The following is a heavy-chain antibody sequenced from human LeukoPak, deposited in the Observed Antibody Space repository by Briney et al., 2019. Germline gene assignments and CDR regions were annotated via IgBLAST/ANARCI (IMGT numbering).Heavy chain of an antibody. V-gene: IGHV3-23*01. CDR1: GFSFSSHG. Sequence: GGSLRLSCAGSGFSFSSHGMNWVRQAPGKGLEWVSGISPSGDITYYTDSVRGRFTISRDNFKNTLYLQMNSLRAEDTAVYYCAKDQGWELNRAGIDYWGQGTLVTVSS. D-gene: IGHD1-26*01. CDR2: ISPSGDIT. J-gene: IGHJ4*02. CDR3: AKDQGWELNRAGIDY.